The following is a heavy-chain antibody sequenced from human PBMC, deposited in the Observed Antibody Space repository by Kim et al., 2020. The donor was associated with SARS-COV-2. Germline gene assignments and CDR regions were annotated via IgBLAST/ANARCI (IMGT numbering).Heavy chain of an antibody. Sequence: GGSLRLSCAASGFTFSSYAMHWVRQAPGKGLEWVAVISYDGSNKYYADSVKGRFTISRDNSKNTLYLQMNSLRAEDTAVYYCARGCIAARCNWFDPWGQGTLVTVSS. CDR1: GFTFSSYA. D-gene: IGHD6-6*01. J-gene: IGHJ5*02. V-gene: IGHV3-30*04. CDR2: ISYDGSNK. CDR3: ARGCIAARCNWFDP.